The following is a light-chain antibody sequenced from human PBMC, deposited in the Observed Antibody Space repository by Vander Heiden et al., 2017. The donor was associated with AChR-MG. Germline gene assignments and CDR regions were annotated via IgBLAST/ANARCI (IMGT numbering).Light chain of an antibody. CDR2: RDN. Sequence: QSVLIQPPSASGTPGQRVTISCSGSSSNIGRSYVHWYQQFPGTTPKLLIYRDNQRPSGVPDRFSGSKSGTSASLAISGLRSEDEAAYFCAAWDDSLSGHVVFGGGTKLTGL. J-gene: IGLJ2*01. V-gene: IGLV1-47*01. CDR3: AAWDDSLSGHVV. CDR1: SSNIGRSY.